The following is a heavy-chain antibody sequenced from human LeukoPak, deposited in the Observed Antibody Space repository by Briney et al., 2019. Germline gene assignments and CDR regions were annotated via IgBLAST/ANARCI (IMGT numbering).Heavy chain of an antibody. CDR1: GDSVSSNSAA. CDR3: AAAVAGSNYYYYGMDV. V-gene: IGHV6-1*01. D-gene: IGHD6-19*01. J-gene: IGHJ6*02. Sequence: SQTLSLTCAISGDSVSSNSAAWNWIRQSPSRGLEWLGRTYYRSKWYNDYAVSVKSRITINPDTSKDQFSLQLNSVTPEDTAVYYCAAAVAGSNYYYYGMDVWGQGTTVTVSS. CDR2: TYYRSKWYN.